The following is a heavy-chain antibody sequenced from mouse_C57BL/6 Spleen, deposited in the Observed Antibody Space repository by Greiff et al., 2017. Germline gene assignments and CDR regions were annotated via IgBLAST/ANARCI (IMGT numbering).Heavy chain of an antibody. V-gene: IGHV5-6*02. Sequence: EVKLVESGGDLVKPGGSLKLSCAASGFTFSSYGMSWVRQTPDKRLEWVATISSGGSYTYYPDSVKGRFTISRDNANNTLYLQMSSLKSEATAMYDCARRSLITTVVADGYFDVWGTGTTVTVSS. CDR1: GFTFSSYG. J-gene: IGHJ1*03. CDR2: ISSGGSYT. D-gene: IGHD1-1*01. CDR3: ARRSLITTVVADGYFDV.